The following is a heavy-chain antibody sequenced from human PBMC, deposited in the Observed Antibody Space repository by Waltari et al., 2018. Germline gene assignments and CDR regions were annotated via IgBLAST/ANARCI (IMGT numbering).Heavy chain of an antibody. D-gene: IGHD2-21*01. V-gene: IGHV4-38-2*01. CDR3: ARQVVIAIGFDY. Sequence: QVQLQESGPGLVKPSETLSLTCAVSGYSISSGYYWGWIRQPPGKGLEWIGSIYHRGSTDYNPSLKSRVTISVDTSKNQFSLKLSSVTAADTAVYYCARQVVIAIGFDYWGQGTLVTVSS. J-gene: IGHJ4*02. CDR1: GYSISSGYY. CDR2: IYHRGST.